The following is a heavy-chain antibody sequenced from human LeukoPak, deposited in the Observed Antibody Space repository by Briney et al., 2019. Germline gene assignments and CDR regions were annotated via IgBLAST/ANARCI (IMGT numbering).Heavy chain of an antibody. Sequence: SSETLSLTCTVSGGSISSGGYYWSWIRQHPGKGLEWIGYIYYSGSTYYNPSLKSRVTISVDTSKNQFSLKLSSVTAADTAVYYGAVLPVVVVLRLPVWSDPWGKEPWSPSPQ. CDR3: AVLPVVVVLRLPVWSDP. J-gene: IGHJ5*01. CDR2: IYYSGST. V-gene: IGHV4-31*03. D-gene: IGHD2-21*01. CDR1: GGSISSGGYY.